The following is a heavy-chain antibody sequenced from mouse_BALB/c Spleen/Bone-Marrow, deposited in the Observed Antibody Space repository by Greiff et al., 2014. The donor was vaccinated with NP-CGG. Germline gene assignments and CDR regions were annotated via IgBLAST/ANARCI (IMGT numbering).Heavy chain of an antibody. CDR3: AIYYYCSSGFVY. CDR2: IDPANGNT. J-gene: IGHJ3*01. CDR1: GFNIKDTY. V-gene: IGHV14-3*02. Sequence: EVQLQQSGAELVKPGASVKLSCTASGFNIKDTYMHWVKQRPEQGLEWIGRIDPANGNTKYDPNFQGKATMTADTSSNTAYMQLSSLTSEDTAVSYCAIYYYCSSGFVYWGQGTLVTVSA. D-gene: IGHD1-1*01.